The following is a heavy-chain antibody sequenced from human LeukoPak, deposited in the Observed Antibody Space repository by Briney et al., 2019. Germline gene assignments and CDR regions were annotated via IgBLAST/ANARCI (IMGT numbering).Heavy chain of an antibody. J-gene: IGHJ5*02. CDR3: AKWASDYGDYSWFDP. Sequence: PGGSLRLSCAVSGFTVSDNYMSWVRQAPGKGLEWVSAISGSGGSTYYADSVKGRFTISRDNSKNTLYLQMNSLRAEDTAVYYCAKWASDYGDYSWFDPWGQGTLVTVSS. D-gene: IGHD4-17*01. CDR1: GFTVSDNY. CDR2: ISGSGGST. V-gene: IGHV3-23*01.